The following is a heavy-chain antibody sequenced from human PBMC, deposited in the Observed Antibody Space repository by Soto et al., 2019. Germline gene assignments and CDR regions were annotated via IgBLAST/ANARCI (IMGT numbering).Heavy chain of an antibody. D-gene: IGHD2-2*02. Sequence: ASVKVSCKASGYTFPRYAMNWVRQAPGQRLEWLGWIISVNDKTLYSPKFQGRLAITRDTSANTAYMDLYSLRSEDSAVYYCARGRRSCTGNNCYTDFDFWGQGSLVTVSS. V-gene: IGHV1-3*01. CDR3: ARGRRSCTGNNCYTDFDF. CDR2: IISVNDKT. CDR1: GYTFPRYA. J-gene: IGHJ4*02.